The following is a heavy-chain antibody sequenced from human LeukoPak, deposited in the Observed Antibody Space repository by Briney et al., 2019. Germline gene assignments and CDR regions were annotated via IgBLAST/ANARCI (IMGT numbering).Heavy chain of an antibody. CDR3: STGPSPTHHFGY. CDR2: IKSKTDGGAT. V-gene: IGHV3-15*01. CDR1: GFTFSTPW. J-gene: IGHJ4*02. Sequence: GGSLRLSCAASGFTFSTPWMSWLRQAPGKGLEWVGRIKSKTDGGATDYAAPVKGRFTISRDDSKNTLYLQMNSLKIEDTAVYYCSTGPSPTHHFGYWGQGTLVTVSS.